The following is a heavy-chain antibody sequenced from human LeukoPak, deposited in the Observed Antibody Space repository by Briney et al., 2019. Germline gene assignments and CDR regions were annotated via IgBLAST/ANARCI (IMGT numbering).Heavy chain of an antibody. CDR3: ARDERSSGWSAPIDY. J-gene: IGHJ4*02. CDR2: IYSGGST. V-gene: IGHV3-66*01. Sequence: GGSLRLSCAASEFSVGSNYMTWVRQAPGKGLEWVSLIYSGGSTYYADSVKGRFTISRDNAKNSLYLQMNSLRAEDTALYYCARDERSSGWSAPIDYWGQGTLVTVSS. D-gene: IGHD6-19*01. CDR1: EFSVGSNY.